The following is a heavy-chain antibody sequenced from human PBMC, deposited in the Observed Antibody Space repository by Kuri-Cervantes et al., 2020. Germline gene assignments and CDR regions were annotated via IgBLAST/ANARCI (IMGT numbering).Heavy chain of an antibody. CDR3: ARDLYYDSSVPFS. CDR1: GGSISSNS. CDR2: IYTSGSS. D-gene: IGHD3-22*01. J-gene: IGHJ5*02. Sequence: SETLSLTCTVSGGSISSNSWNWIRQPAGKGLEWIGRIYTSGSSNYNPSLKSRVTISVDTSKNQFSLKLSSLRAEDTAFYYCARDLYYDSSVPFSWGQGTLVTVSS. V-gene: IGHV4-4*07.